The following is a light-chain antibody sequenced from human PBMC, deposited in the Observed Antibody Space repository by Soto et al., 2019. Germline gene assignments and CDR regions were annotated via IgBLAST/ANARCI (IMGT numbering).Light chain of an antibody. CDR2: EVS. Sequence: QSALTQPPSASGSPGQSVTISCTGTGSDVGGYNYVSWYQQHPGKAPKLMISEVSKRPSGVPDRFSGSKSGNTASLTVSGLEADDEADYYCTSHAGSNPYVFGSGTKLTVL. V-gene: IGLV2-8*01. CDR1: GSDVGGYNY. CDR3: TSHAGSNPYV. J-gene: IGLJ1*01.